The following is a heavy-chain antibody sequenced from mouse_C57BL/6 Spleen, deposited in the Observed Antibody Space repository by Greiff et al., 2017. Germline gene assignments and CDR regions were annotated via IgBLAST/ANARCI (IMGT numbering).Heavy chain of an antibody. CDR2: INPGSGGT. J-gene: IGHJ2*01. CDR3: AGFYYYGSSFFDY. Sequence: VQLQQSGAELVRPGTSVKVSCKASGYAFTNYLIEWVKQRPGQGLEWIGVINPGSGGTNYNEKFKGKATLTADKSSSTAYMQLSSLTSEDSAVYFCAGFYYYGSSFFDYWGQGTTLTVSS. V-gene: IGHV1-54*01. D-gene: IGHD1-1*01. CDR1: GYAFTNYL.